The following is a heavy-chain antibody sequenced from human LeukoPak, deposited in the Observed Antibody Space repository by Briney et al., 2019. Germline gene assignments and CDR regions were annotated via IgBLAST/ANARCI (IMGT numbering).Heavy chain of an antibody. CDR2: ISSSGSTI. J-gene: IGHJ4*02. Sequence: GGALRLSCAASGVTFSDDYMSWGRHGPGGGGGRGSYISSSGSTIYYADSVKGGLTISRDNAKNSLYLQMNSLRAEDTAVYYCARVGITIFGVVIIGDYFDYWGQGTLVTVSS. D-gene: IGHD3-3*01. CDR3: ARVGITIFGVVIIGDYFDY. CDR1: GVTFSDDY. V-gene: IGHV3-11*01.